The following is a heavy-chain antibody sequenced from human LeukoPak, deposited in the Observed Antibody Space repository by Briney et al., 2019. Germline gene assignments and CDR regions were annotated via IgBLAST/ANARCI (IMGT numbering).Heavy chain of an antibody. CDR3: ARASDPWLQLT. D-gene: IGHD5-24*01. V-gene: IGHV3-7*05. CDR2: ITQGGSEK. Sequence: GGSLRLSCAASGFTFRNYWMICVRHAPGKGLEDGSNITQGGSEKRYADSVRGRFRISRDNAQTSLYLQMNSLRAEDTAVYYCARASDPWLQLTWGQGTLVTVSS. CDR1: GFTFRNYW. J-gene: IGHJ5*02.